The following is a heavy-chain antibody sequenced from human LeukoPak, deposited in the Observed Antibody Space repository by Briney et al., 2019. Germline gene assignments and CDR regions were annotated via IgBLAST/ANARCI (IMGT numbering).Heavy chain of an antibody. CDR3: AKEKVAYYTTAWSGLFDT. D-gene: IGHD3-3*01. Sequence: GGSLRLSCAASGFTFSGFGMHWVRQAPGKGLEWVAFIRSDGSNKYYADSVKGRFTVSRDNSKNTLYLQMNSLRLEDTAVYFCAKEKVAYYTTAWSGLFDTWGQGTLVTVSS. CDR1: GFTFSGFG. CDR2: IRSDGSNK. V-gene: IGHV3-30*02. J-gene: IGHJ5*02.